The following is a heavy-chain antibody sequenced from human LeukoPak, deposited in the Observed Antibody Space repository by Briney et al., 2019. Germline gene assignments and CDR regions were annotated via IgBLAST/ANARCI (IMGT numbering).Heavy chain of an antibody. Sequence: ASVKVSCKASGYTFTGYYMHWVRQAPGQGLEWMGWINPNSGGTNYAQKFQGRVTMTRDTSISTAYMELSRLRSDDTGVYFCARDQTGTNFVLVAWGQGTLVTVSS. CDR3: ARDQTGTNFVLVA. V-gene: IGHV1-2*02. D-gene: IGHD1-7*01. CDR2: INPNSGGT. J-gene: IGHJ4*02. CDR1: GYTFTGYY.